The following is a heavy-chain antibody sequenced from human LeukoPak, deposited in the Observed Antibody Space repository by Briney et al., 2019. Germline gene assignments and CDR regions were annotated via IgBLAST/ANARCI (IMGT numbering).Heavy chain of an antibody. Sequence: GGSLRLSCAASGFTFNIHWMTWVRQTPGKGLEWVATIKPNGNDKFFVDSVKGRFTISRDNAKNSLYLQMNSLRVEDTAVYYCARDGRPLDYWGQGTLVTVSS. V-gene: IGHV3-7*03. CDR3: ARDGRPLDY. J-gene: IGHJ4*02. CDR2: IKPNGNDK. CDR1: GFTFNIHW.